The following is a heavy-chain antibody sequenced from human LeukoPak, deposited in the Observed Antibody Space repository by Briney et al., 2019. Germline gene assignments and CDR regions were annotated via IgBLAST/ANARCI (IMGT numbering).Heavy chain of an antibody. CDR1: GYTFTSYY. Sequence: GASVKVSCKASGYTFTSYYMTWVRQAPGKGLEWVSLIYSGGSTYYADSVKGRFTISRDNSKNTLYLQMSSLRAGDTAVYYCAKVRYYYDSSGYYFDYWGQGTLVTVSS. J-gene: IGHJ4*02. CDR2: IYSGGST. D-gene: IGHD3-22*01. CDR3: AKVRYYYDSSGYYFDY. V-gene: IGHV3-66*01.